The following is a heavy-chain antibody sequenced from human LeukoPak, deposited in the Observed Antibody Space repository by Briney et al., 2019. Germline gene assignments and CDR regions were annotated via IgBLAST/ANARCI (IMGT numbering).Heavy chain of an antibody. J-gene: IGHJ4*02. CDR2: INHSGST. D-gene: IGHD1-26*01. CDR3: ARDILMVGATHYFDY. Sequence: SXXLSLTCAVYGGSFSGYYWSWVRQPPGKGREWIGEINHSGSTNYTPSLKSRVTISVDTSKNQFSLEVSSVTAADTAVYYCARDILMVGATHYFDYWGQGTLVTVSS. V-gene: IGHV4-34*01. CDR1: GGSFSGYY.